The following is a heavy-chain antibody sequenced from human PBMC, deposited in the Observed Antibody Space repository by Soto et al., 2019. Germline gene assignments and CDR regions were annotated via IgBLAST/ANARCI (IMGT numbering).Heavy chain of an antibody. CDR2: ISTDNGNT. J-gene: IGHJ4*02. CDR3: ARDQGGSYYY. D-gene: IGHD1-26*01. CDR1: GYTFTNSG. Sequence: EASVKVSCKASGYTFTNSGISWVRQAPGQGLEWMGWISTDNGNTNYAQHLQGRVTMTTDTSTSTAYMELRSLRSDDTAVYYCARDQGGSYYYWGQGTLVTVSS. V-gene: IGHV1-18*01.